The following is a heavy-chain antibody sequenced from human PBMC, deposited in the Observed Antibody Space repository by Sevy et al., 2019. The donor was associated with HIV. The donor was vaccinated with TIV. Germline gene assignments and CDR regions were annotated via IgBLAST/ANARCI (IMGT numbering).Heavy chain of an antibody. CDR3: ARVPVYLSSGGDDAFDI. V-gene: IGHV3-21*01. J-gene: IGHJ3*02. Sequence: GESLKISCAASGFTFSSYSMNWVRQAPGKGLEWVSSISSSSSYIYYADSVKGRFTISRDNAKNSLYLQMNSLRAEDTAVYYCARVPVYLSSGGDDAFDIWGQGTMVTVSS. CDR2: ISSSSSYI. D-gene: IGHD2-15*01. CDR1: GFTFSSYS.